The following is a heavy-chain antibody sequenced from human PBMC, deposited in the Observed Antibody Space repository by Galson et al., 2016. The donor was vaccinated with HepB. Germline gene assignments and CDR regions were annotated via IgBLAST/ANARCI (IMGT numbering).Heavy chain of an antibody. J-gene: IGHJ4*02. V-gene: IGHV1-3*01. Sequence: SVKVSCKASGYTFTNFPIHWVRQAPGQRLEWMGWINAGNGNTKYSQKFQGRVTITRDTSASTAYMELSSLRSEDTAVYYCARGSPRLVFYWGQGTLVTVSS. CDR1: GYTFTNFP. CDR2: INAGNGNT. D-gene: IGHD6-19*01. CDR3: ARGSPRLVFY.